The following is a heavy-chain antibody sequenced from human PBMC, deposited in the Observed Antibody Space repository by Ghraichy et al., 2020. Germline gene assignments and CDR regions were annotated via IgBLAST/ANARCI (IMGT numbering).Heavy chain of an antibody. CDR3: ARDFLPGIAACGV. CDR1: GYTFTGYY. CDR2: INPSGGIT. Sequence: ASVKVSCKASGYTFTGYYIHWVRQAPGQGLEWLGIINPSGGITNYAQKFQGRVTMTRDTSTSTVYMELSSLTSEDAAVYYCARDFLPGIAACGVWGQGTLVTVSS. D-gene: IGHD6-13*01. J-gene: IGHJ4*02. V-gene: IGHV1-46*01.